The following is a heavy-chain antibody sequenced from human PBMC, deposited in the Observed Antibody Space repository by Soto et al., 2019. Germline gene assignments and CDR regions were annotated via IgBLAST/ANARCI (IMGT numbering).Heavy chain of an antibody. J-gene: IGHJ5*02. CDR2: TYFRSKWYN. CDR1: GDSVPSNTAS. V-gene: IGHV6-1*01. CDR3: AKGDNLGPKTGYAFDP. D-gene: IGHD5-12*01. Sequence: SQTLSLTCAISGDSVPSNTASWNWIRQSPSRGLEWLGRTYFRSKWYNDYAVSVKSRIIINPDTSNNQFSLQLNSVTPEDTAVYFCAKGDNLGPKTGYAFDPWGQGIMVTVSS.